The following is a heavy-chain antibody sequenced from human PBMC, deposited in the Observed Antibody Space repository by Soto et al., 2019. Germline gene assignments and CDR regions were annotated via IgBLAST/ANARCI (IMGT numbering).Heavy chain of an antibody. CDR2: IYYSGST. D-gene: IGHD3-3*01. CDR1: GGSISSGDYY. CDR3: ARVRTYYDFWSGYYLSAFAI. J-gene: IGHJ3*02. V-gene: IGHV4-30-4*01. Sequence: SETLSLTCTVSGGSISSGDYYWSWIRQPPGKGLEWIGYIYYSGSTYYNPSLKSRVTISVDTSNNQFSLKLSSVTAADTAVYYFARVRTYYDFWSGYYLSAFAIWGQGTMVTVSS.